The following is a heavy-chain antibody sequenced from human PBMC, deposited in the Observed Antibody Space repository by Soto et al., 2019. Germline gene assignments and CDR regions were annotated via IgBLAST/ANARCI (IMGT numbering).Heavy chain of an antibody. CDR2: IIPIFGTA. V-gene: IGHV1-69*01. CDR1: GGTFSSYA. J-gene: IGHJ4*02. Sequence: QVQLVQSGAEVKKPGSSVKVSCKASGGTFSSYAISWVRQAPGQGIEWMGGIIPIFGTANYAQKFQGSVTIPADESTSTADMELSSMRSEDTAVYYCASGAHGYGDYGYWGQGTLVTVSS. D-gene: IGHD4-17*01. CDR3: ASGAHGYGDYGY.